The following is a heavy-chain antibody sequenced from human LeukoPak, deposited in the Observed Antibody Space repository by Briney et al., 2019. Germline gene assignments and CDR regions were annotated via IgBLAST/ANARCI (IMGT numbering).Heavy chain of an antibody. CDR2: ISSSGSTI. CDR3: ARDNGKESIYGSGSPDAFDI. D-gene: IGHD3-10*01. CDR1: GFTFSSYE. V-gene: IGHV3-48*03. J-gene: IGHJ3*02. Sequence: GGSLRLSCAASGFTFSSYEMNWVRQAPGKGLEWVSYISSSGSTIYYADSVKGRFTISRDNAKNSLYLQMNSLRAEDTAVYYCARDNGKESIYGSGSPDAFDIWGQGTMVTVSS.